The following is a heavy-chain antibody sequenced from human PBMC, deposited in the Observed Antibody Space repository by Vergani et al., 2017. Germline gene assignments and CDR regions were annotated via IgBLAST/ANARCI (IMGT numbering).Heavy chain of an antibody. CDR3: ARDSAVITMVRGVIGWFDP. D-gene: IGHD3-10*01. V-gene: IGHV1-46*03. CDR1: GYTFTSYY. Sequence: QVQLVQSGAEVKKPGASVKVSCKASGYTFTSYYMHWVRQAPGQGLEWMGIINPSGGSTSYAQKFKGRVTMTRDTSTSTVYMELSSLRSEDTAVYYCARDSAVITMVRGVIGWFDPWGQGTLVIVSS. J-gene: IGHJ5*02. CDR2: INPSGGST.